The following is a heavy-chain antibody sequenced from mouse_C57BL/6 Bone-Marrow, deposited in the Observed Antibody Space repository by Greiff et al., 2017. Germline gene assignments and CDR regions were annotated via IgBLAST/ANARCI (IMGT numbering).Heavy chain of an antibody. CDR3: ARTNWDGIAY. V-gene: IGHV5-4*01. CDR1: GFTFSSYA. J-gene: IGHJ3*01. CDR2: ISDGGSYT. D-gene: IGHD4-1*01. Sequence: EVHLVESGGGLVKPGGSLKLSCAASGFTFSSYAMSWVRQTPEKRLEWVATISDGGSYTYYPDNVKGRFTISRDNAKNNLYLQMSHLKSEDTAMYYCARTNWDGIAYWGQGTLGTVSA.